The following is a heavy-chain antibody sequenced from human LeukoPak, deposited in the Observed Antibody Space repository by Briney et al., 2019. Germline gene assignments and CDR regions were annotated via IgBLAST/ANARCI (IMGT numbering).Heavy chain of an antibody. J-gene: IGHJ3*02. Sequence: PSETLSLSCSVSGGSISSYYWSWIRQPPGKGLEWIGYIYSSGRTSYNPSLKSRVTISVDTSNNQFSLRLTSVTAADTAVYYCARRRVGGKDAFDIWGQGTIVTVSS. CDR1: GGSISSYY. CDR2: IYSSGRT. CDR3: ARRRVGGKDAFDI. D-gene: IGHD3-10*01. V-gene: IGHV4-59*12.